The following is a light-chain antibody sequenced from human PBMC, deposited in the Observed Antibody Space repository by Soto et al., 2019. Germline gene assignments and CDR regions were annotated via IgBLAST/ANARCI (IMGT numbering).Light chain of an antibody. J-gene: IGKJ1*01. V-gene: IGKV1-39*01. CDR2: AAS. CDR1: QTISDF. Sequence: DIQMTQSPSTLSSSVGDRFTISFRSSQTISDFLNWYQHKPGKAPKLLIYAASSLQGGVPSRFSGSGSGTNFTLTISGLQSEDLATYFCQQSFSTPRTFGQGTKVDI. CDR3: QQSFSTPRT.